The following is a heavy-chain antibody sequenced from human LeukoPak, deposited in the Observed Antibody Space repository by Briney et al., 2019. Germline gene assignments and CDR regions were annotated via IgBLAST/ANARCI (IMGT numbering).Heavy chain of an antibody. CDR1: GFTFSSYA. V-gene: IGHV3-23*01. CDR2: ISGSGGST. Sequence: GGSLRLSCAASGFTFSSYAMSWVRQAPGKGLEWVSAISGSGGSTYYADSVKGRFTISRDNSKNTLYLQMNSLRAEDTAVYYCAKDGTYYYGSGSTPDPWGQGTLVTVSS. D-gene: IGHD3-10*01. CDR3: AKDGTYYYGSGSTPDP. J-gene: IGHJ5*02.